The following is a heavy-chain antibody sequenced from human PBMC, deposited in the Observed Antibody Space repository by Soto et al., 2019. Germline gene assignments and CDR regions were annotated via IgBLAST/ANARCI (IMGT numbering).Heavy chain of an antibody. V-gene: IGHV1-18*01. CDR3: ARNLGPPNWFDS. CDR2: ISGYNGNT. J-gene: IGHJ5*01. CDR1: GYAFSGYR. D-gene: IGHD2-8*01. Sequence: QVQLVQSGAEMKQPGASVKVSCKTSGYAFSGYRLSWVRQRPGQGLEWMGWISGYNGNTDYAQKFQGRVTMTTDTSTSTAYMELMSLRSDDTAVYYCARNLGPPNWFDSWGQGTLVTVSS.